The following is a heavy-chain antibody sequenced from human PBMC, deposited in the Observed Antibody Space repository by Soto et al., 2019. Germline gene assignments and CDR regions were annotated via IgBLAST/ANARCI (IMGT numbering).Heavy chain of an antibody. Sequence: SETLSLTCTVSGGSISSSSYYWGWIRQPPGKGLEWIGSIYYSGSTYYNPSLKSRVTISVDTSKNQFSLKLSSVTAADTAVYYCARRRDYYGMDVWGQGTTVTVSS. CDR1: GGSISSSSYY. CDR2: IYYSGST. V-gene: IGHV4-39*01. CDR3: ARRRDYYGMDV. J-gene: IGHJ6*02.